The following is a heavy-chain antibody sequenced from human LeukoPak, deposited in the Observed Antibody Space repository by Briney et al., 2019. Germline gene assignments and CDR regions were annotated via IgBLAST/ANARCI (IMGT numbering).Heavy chain of an antibody. CDR1: GFTFSSYG. D-gene: IGHD4-17*01. V-gene: IGHV3-33*01. Sequence: GRSLRLSCAASGFTFSSYGMHWVRQTPGKGLEWVAVIWYDGSNKYYADSVKGRFTISRDNSKNTLYLQMNSLRAEDTAAYYCARDPDYGDERSFDYWGQGTLVTVSS. CDR3: ARDPDYGDERSFDY. J-gene: IGHJ4*02. CDR2: IWYDGSNK.